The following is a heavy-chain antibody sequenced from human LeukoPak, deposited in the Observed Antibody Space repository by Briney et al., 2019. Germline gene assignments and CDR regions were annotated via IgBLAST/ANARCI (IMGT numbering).Heavy chain of an antibody. Sequence: KTSETLSLTCTVSGGFISSSSYYWGWIRQPPGKGLEWIGSIYYSGSTYYNPSLKRRVTISVDTSKNQFSLKLSSVTAADTAVYYCARHSPHRGLDYWGQGTLVTVSS. J-gene: IGHJ4*02. D-gene: IGHD2-21*01. CDR1: GGFISSSSYY. CDR3: ARHSPHRGLDY. V-gene: IGHV4-39*01. CDR2: IYYSGST.